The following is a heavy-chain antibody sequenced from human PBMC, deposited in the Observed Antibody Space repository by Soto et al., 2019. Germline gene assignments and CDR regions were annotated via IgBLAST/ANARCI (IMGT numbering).Heavy chain of an antibody. CDR1: GYSITSGYY. CDR3: AKDRPGYDSFTGYYSLDAFDV. Sequence: SETLSLTCTVSGYSITSGYYWGWIRQPPGKGLEWIGSMYHSGSTYYNPSLKSRVIISVDTSKNPFSLKLSSVTAADTAVYYCAKDRPGYDSFTGYYSLDAFDVWGQGTMVTVSS. J-gene: IGHJ3*01. D-gene: IGHD3-9*01. CDR2: MYHSGST. V-gene: IGHV4-38-2*02.